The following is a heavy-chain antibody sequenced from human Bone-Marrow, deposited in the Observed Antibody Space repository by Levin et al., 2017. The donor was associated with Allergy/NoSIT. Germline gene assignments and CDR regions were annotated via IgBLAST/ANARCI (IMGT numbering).Heavy chain of an antibody. D-gene: IGHD3-3*01. CDR2: MNPNSGNT. CDR3: ARGQYVTIFGVVTKRRWFDP. CDR1: GYTFTSYD. V-gene: IGHV1-8*01. Sequence: ASVKVSCKASGYTFTSYDINWVRQATGQGLEWMGWMNPNSGNTGYAQKFQGRVTMTRNTSISTAYMELSSLRSEDTAVYYCARGQYVTIFGVVTKRRWFDPWGQGTLVTVSS. J-gene: IGHJ5*02.